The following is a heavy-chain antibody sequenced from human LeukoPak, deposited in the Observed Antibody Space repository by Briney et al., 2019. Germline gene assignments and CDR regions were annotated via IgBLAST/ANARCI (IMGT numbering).Heavy chain of an antibody. V-gene: IGHV4-34*01. D-gene: IGHD3-10*01. Sequence: PSETLSLTCAVYGGSFSGYYWSWIRQPPGKGLEWIGEINHSGSTNYNPSLKSRVTISVDTSKNQFSLKLSSVTAADTAVYYCARVSTMVRGVIITGYFDYRGQGTLVTVSS. J-gene: IGHJ4*02. CDR2: INHSGST. CDR3: ARVSTMVRGVIITGYFDY. CDR1: GGSFSGYY.